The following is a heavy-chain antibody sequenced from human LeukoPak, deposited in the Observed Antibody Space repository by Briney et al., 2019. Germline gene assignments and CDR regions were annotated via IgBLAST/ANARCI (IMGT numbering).Heavy chain of an antibody. V-gene: IGHV3-23*01. J-gene: IGHJ4*02. CDR3: AKDLLWFGESFFDY. Sequence: GGSLRLSCEVSGFIFSYYGMNWVRQAPGKGLEWVSAISGSGGSTYYADSVKGRFTISRDNSKNTLYLQMNSLRAEDTAVYYCAKDLLWFGESFFDYWGQGTLVTVSS. D-gene: IGHD3-10*01. CDR1: GFIFSYYG. CDR2: ISGSGGST.